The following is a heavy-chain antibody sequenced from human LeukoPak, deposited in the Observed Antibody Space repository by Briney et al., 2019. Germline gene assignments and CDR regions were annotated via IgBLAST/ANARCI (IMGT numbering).Heavy chain of an antibody. CDR3: ARDAQPAYSSSPLGY. CDR2: ISAYNGNT. D-gene: IGHD6-6*01. CDR1: GYTFTSYG. Sequence: ASVKVSCKASGYTFTSYGISWVRQAPGQGLEWKGWISAYNGNTNYAQKLQGRVTMTTDTSTSTAYMELRSLRSDDTAVYYCARDAQPAYSSSPLGYWGQGTLVTVSS. J-gene: IGHJ4*02. V-gene: IGHV1-18*01.